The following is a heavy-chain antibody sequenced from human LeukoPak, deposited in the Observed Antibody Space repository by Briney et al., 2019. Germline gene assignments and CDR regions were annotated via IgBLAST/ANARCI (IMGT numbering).Heavy chain of an antibody. V-gene: IGHV6-1*01. CDR1: GDSVSSNSAS. CDR3: SRGSAFGI. CDR2: AYYSSKWYN. J-gene: IGHJ3*02. Sequence: SQTLSLTCGISGDSVSSNSASWNWIRQSPSRGLEWLGRAYYSSKWYNDYAESVKGRIIINPDTSKNQFSLQLNSVTPEDTAVYYCSRGSAFGIWGHGTMVTVSS.